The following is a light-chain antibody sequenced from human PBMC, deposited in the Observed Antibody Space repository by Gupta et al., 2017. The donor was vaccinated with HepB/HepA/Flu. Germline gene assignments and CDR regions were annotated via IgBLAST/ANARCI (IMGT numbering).Light chain of an antibody. CDR2: WAS. Sequence: DIVMTQSPDSLAVSLGERATINCKSIQIVLYSSNNKNYLAWYQQNPGQTPKLLIYWASTRESGLLDRFSGTASFSHLTLGISCLQAKDMALYCSLLEYTTPWTFGQGTRLEIK. V-gene: IGKV4-1*01. CDR1: QIVLYSSNNKNY. CDR3: LLEYTTPWT. J-gene: IGKJ5*01.